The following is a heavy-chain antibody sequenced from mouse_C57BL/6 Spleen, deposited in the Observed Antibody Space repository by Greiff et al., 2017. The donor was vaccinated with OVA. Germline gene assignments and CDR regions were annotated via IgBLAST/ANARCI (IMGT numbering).Heavy chain of an antibody. J-gene: IGHJ4*01. V-gene: IGHV5-9-1*02. CDR3: TREGFTTVVATDYYAMDY. CDR1: GFTFSSYA. CDR2: ISSGGDYI. Sequence: DVMLVESGEGLVKPGGSLKLSCAASGFTFSSYAMSWVRQTPEKRLEWVAYISSGGDYIYYADTVKGRFTISRDNARNTLYLQMSSLKSEDTAMYYCTREGFTTVVATDYYAMDYWGQGTSVTVSS. D-gene: IGHD1-1*01.